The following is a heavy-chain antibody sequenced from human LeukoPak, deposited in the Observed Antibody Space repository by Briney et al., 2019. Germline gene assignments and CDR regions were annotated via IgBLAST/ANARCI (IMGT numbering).Heavy chain of an antibody. CDR1: GFTFSSYE. J-gene: IGHJ6*03. V-gene: IGHV3-48*03. Sequence: GGSLRLSCAASGFTFSSYEMNWVRQAPGKGLEWVSYISSSGSTIYYADSVKGRFTISRDNAKNSLYLQMNSLTADDTAIYYCARGPYSGGYWAYYYYYRDVWGKGTTVTISS. CDR3: ARGPYSGGYWAYYYYYRDV. CDR2: ISSSGSTI. D-gene: IGHD1-26*01.